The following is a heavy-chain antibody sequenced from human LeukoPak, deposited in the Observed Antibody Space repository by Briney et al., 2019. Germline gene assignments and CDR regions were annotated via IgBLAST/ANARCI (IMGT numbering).Heavy chain of an antibody. CDR2: ISGSGSGGST. Sequence: TGGSLRLSCAASGFTFTYYAMNWVRQAPGKGLEWVSAISGSGSGGSTFYADSVMGRFTISRDNSKNTLYLQMNSLRAEDTAVYYCARDPRGGTLDYWGQGALVAVSS. V-gene: IGHV3-23*01. D-gene: IGHD3-10*01. J-gene: IGHJ4*02. CDR1: GFTFTYYA. CDR3: ARDPRGGTLDY.